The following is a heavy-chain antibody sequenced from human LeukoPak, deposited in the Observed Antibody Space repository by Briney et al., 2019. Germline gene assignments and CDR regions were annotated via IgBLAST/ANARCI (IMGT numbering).Heavy chain of an antibody. Sequence: AGGSLRLSCAASGFSFSSFSMNWVRQPPGKGLEWISSISTSSAHIYYADSIKGRFTISRDNAKDLLFLQMNSLRAEDTAVYYCARDLYCSGGSCHYNWLDPWGQGTLVAVSS. J-gene: IGHJ5*02. CDR2: ISTSSAHI. CDR1: GFSFSSFS. V-gene: IGHV3-21*06. CDR3: ARDLYCSGGSCHYNWLDP. D-gene: IGHD2-15*01.